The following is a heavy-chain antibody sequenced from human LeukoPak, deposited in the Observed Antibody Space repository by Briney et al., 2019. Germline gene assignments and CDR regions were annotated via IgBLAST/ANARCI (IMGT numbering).Heavy chain of an antibody. CDR3: ARDWVGYYYDSRPMAFDI. CDR1: GGSISSSSYY. J-gene: IGHJ3*02. D-gene: IGHD3-22*01. V-gene: IGHV4-39*06. Sequence: PSETLSLTCTVSGGSISSSSYYWGWIRQPPGKGLEWIGSIYYSGSTYYNPSLKSRVTTSVDTSKNQFPLKLSSMTAADTAVYYCARDWVGYYYDSRPMAFDIWGQGTMVTVSS. CDR2: IYYSGST.